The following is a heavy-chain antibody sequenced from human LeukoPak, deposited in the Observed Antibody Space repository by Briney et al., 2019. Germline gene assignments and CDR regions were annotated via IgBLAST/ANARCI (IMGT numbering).Heavy chain of an antibody. V-gene: IGHV3-48*01. CDR3: ARDPGLDCSGGSYYTTGYYYYYMDV. D-gene: IGHD2-15*01. J-gene: IGHJ6*03. CDR1: GFTFSSYE. CDR2: ISSTSTTI. Sequence: PGGSLRLSCAASGFTFSSYEMNWVRQAPGKGLEWVSYISSTSTTIYYADSVKGRFTISRDNAKNSLYLQMNSLRAEDTAVYYCARDPGLDCSGGSYYTTGYYYYYMDVWGKGTTVTVSS.